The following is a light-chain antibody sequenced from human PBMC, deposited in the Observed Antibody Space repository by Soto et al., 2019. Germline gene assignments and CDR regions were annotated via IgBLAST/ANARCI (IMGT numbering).Light chain of an antibody. CDR1: QSVGRNY. V-gene: IGKV3-20*01. CDR2: GAS. Sequence: EIVLTQSPATLSLSPGERATLSCRASQSVGRNYLAWYQQKPGQAPRLLIYGASSRATGIPDRFSGSGSGTDFTLTISRLEPEDFAVYYCQQYGSSLLTFGGGTKVDIK. CDR3: QQYGSSLLT. J-gene: IGKJ4*01.